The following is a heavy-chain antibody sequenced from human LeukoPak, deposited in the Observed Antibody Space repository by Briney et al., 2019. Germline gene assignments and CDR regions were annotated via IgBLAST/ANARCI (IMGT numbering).Heavy chain of an antibody. D-gene: IGHD3-9*01. CDR1: GDTFTGYY. CDR3: ARSPHILTGENFDF. Sequence: ASVKVSCKASGDTFTGYYMHWVRQAPGQGLEWMGWINVNSGGTNYAQKFYARVTMTRDTSISTAYMELSRLRSDDTAVFYCARSPHILTGENFDFWGQGTLVTVSS. CDR2: INVNSGGT. V-gene: IGHV1-2*02. J-gene: IGHJ4*02.